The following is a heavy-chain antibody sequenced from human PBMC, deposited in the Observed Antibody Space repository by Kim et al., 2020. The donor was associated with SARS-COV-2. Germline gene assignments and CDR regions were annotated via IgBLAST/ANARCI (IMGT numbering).Heavy chain of an antibody. J-gene: IGHJ6*02. D-gene: IGHD3-3*01. CDR3: ARDFGVVIMGYYYYGMDV. V-gene: IGHV3-30*07. Sequence: KGRFTNSRDNSKNTLYLQMNSLGAEDTAVYYCARDFGVVIMGYYYYGMDVWGQGTTVTVSS.